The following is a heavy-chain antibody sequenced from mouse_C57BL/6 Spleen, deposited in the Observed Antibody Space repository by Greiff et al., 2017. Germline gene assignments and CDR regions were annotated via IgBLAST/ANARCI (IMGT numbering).Heavy chain of an antibody. Sequence: QVQLQQPGAELVMPGASVKLSCKASGYTFTSYWMHWVKQRPGQGLEWIGEIDPSDSYTNYNQKFKGKSTLTVDKSSSTAYMQLSSLTSEDSAVYYCARDGDYYGSSPLDYWGQGTTLTVSS. V-gene: IGHV1-69*01. CDR1: GYTFTSYW. J-gene: IGHJ2*01. CDR2: IDPSDSYT. D-gene: IGHD1-1*01. CDR3: ARDGDYYGSSPLDY.